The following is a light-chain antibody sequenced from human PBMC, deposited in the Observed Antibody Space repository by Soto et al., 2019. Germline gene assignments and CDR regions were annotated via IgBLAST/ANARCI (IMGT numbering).Light chain of an antibody. V-gene: IGKV3-11*01. CDR3: QQRGNWPLT. J-gene: IGKJ4*01. Sequence: EIVVTQSPATLSLSPVERATLSCRASHSVSSDLAGYQQKPGQPPRLLIYDASTRATGIPARFSGSGSGTDFTLPINGLEPEDCAVYYCQQRGNWPLTCGGGTKVEIK. CDR2: DAS. CDR1: HSVSSD.